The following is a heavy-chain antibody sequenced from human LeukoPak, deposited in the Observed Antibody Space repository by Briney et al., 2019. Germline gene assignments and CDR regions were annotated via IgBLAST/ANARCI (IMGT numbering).Heavy chain of an antibody. V-gene: IGHV3-23*01. J-gene: IGHJ4*02. D-gene: IGHD3-22*01. Sequence: PGGSLRLSCAASGFTFSGYAMSWVRQAPGKGLEWVSAISGSGGTTHYADSVKGRFTISRDNSKNTLSLQMNSLRAEDTAVYYCAKDGYYESSGYSYFDYWGQGTLVTVSS. CDR1: GFTFSGYA. CDR2: ISGSGGTT. CDR3: AKDGYYESSGYSYFDY.